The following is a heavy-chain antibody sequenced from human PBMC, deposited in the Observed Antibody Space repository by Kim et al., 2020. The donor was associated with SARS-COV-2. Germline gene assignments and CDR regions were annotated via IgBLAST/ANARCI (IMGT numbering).Heavy chain of an antibody. J-gene: IGHJ4*02. Sequence: GRFTISRDNSKNTLYLQMNSLRAEDTAVYYCAKDYRGGGAARPIPYYFDYWGQGTLVTVSS. CDR3: AKDYRGGGAARPIPYYFDY. V-gene: IGHV3-23*01. D-gene: IGHD6-6*01.